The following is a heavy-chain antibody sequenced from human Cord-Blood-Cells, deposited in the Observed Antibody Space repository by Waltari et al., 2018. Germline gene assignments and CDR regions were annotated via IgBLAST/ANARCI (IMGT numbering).Heavy chain of an antibody. V-gene: IGHV2-70*04. CDR3: ARLARTGAFDI. J-gene: IGHJ3*02. CDR1: GFSLSTSGMR. Sequence: QVTLKESGPALVKPTQTLTLTCTFSGFSLSTSGMRVRWIRQPPGKALEWLARIDWDDDKFYSTSLKTRLTISKDTSKNQVVLTMTNMDPVDTATYYCARLARTGAFDIWGQGTMVTVSS. CDR2: IDWDDDK. D-gene: IGHD6-6*01.